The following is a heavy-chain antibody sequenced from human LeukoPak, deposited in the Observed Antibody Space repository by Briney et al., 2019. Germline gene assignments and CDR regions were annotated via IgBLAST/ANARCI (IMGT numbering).Heavy chain of an antibody. CDR2: IYYSGST. V-gene: IGHV4-39*01. CDR3: ARLGGNSGGFYYYYYYMDV. CDR1: GGSISSSTYY. J-gene: IGHJ6*03. Sequence: PSETLSLTCTVSGGSISSSTYYWGWIRQPPGKGLEWIGSIYYSGSTYYNPSLKSRVTISVDTSKNQFSLKLSSVTAADTAMYYCARLGGNSGGFYYYYYYMDVWGKGTTVTVSS. D-gene: IGHD4-23*01.